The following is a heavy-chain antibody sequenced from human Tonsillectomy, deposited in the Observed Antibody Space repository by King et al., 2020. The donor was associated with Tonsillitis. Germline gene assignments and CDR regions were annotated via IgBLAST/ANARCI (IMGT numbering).Heavy chain of an antibody. CDR1: GFTFSSYW. CDR3: ARANDTEMLAVVGYYYYYYMDV. J-gene: IGHJ6*03. Sequence: VQLVESGGGLVQPGGSLRLSCAASGFTFSSYWISWVRQAPGKGLEWVANINQDGSEKYYVDSVKGRFTISRDNAKNSLYLQMNSLRAEDTAVYYCARANDTEMLAVVGYYYYYYMDVWGKGTTVTVSS. CDR2: INQDGSEK. D-gene: IGHD2-15*01. V-gene: IGHV3-7*03.